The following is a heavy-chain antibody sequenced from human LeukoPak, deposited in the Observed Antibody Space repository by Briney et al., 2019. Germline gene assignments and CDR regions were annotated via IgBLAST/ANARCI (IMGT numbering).Heavy chain of an antibody. Sequence: GGSLRLSYAASGFTFSSYAMRWAPHAPGKGLEWVSAISGSGGSTYYADSVKGRFTISRDNSKNTLYLQMNSLRAEDTAVYYCAKDAPPITMVRGVLDYWGQGTLVTVSS. CDR3: AKDAPPITMVRGVLDY. D-gene: IGHD3-10*01. CDR1: GFTFSSYA. CDR2: ISGSGGST. V-gene: IGHV3-23*01. J-gene: IGHJ4*02.